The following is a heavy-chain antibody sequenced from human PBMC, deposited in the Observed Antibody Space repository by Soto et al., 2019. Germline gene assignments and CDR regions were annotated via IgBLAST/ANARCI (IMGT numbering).Heavy chain of an antibody. V-gene: IGHV4-30-2*01. CDR1: GGSISSGGYS. CDR3: ASGLVTTLYN. Sequence: PSETLSLTCAVSGGSISSGGYSWSWIRQPPGKGLEWIGYIYHSGSTYYNPSLKSRVTISVDRSKNQFSLKLSSVTAADTAVYYCASGLVTTLYNCGQETVLTVSS. CDR2: IYHSGST. J-gene: IGHJ4*02. D-gene: IGHD4-17*01.